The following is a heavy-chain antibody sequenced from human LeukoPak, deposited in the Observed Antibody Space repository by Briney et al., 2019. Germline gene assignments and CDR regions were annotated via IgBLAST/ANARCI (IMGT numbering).Heavy chain of an antibody. J-gene: IGHJ4*02. CDR3: ARGETGTTGTTLRSLNY. V-gene: IGHV1-69*13. CDR2: IIPIFGTA. CDR1: GGTFSSYA. D-gene: IGHD1-1*01. Sequence: SVKVSCKASGGTFSSYAIIWVRQAPGQGLEWMGGIIPIFGTANYAQKFRGRVTITADESTSTAYMELSSLRSEDTAVYYCARGETGTTGTTLRSLNYWGQGTLVTVPS.